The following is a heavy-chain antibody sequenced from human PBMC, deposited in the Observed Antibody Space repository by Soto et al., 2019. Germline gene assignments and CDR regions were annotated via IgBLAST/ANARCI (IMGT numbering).Heavy chain of an antibody. CDR1: GGSVISSGYS. Sequence: PSETLSLTCTVSGGSVISSGYSWSWIRQPPGKGLEWIGYIYHSGSTYYNPSLQSRVTISVDTSKNQFSLKLSSVTAADTAVYYCARVPDYWGQGTLVTVSS. CDR3: ARVPDY. J-gene: IGHJ4*02. CDR2: IYHSGST. V-gene: IGHV4-30-2*01.